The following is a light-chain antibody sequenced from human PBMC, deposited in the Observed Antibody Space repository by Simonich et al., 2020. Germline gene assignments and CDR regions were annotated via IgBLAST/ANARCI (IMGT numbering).Light chain of an antibody. Sequence: EIVLTQSPGTLSLSPGEIATLYCRASQSFSSSYLAWYQQKPGQAPRLLIYGASSRATGIPDRFSGSGSGTDFTLTISRLEPEYFAVYYCQQYGSSPFTFGGGTKVEIK. J-gene: IGKJ4*01. CDR2: GAS. V-gene: IGKV3-20*01. CDR1: QSFSSSY. CDR3: QQYGSSPFT.